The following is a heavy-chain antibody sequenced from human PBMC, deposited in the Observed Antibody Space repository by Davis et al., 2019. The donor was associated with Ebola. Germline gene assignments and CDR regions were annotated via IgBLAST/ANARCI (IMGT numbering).Heavy chain of an antibody. D-gene: IGHD3-10*01. Sequence: PGGSLSLSCAASGFPFSNYWMTWVRQTPGKGLEWVANIKQDGSAKPYVGSVKGRFTISRDNAGNSLWLQMNSLRAEDTAVYYCARGDYGSGRVLDLWGQGTLVTVSS. CDR2: IKQDGSAK. CDR1: GFPFSNYW. V-gene: IGHV3-7*01. CDR3: ARGDYGSGRVLDL. J-gene: IGHJ5*02.